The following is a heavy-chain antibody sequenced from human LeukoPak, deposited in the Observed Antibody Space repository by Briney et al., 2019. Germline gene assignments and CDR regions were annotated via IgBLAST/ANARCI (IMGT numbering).Heavy chain of an antibody. J-gene: IGHJ4*02. D-gene: IGHD3-10*01. Sequence: SETLSLTCTVSGGSISSGSYYWNWIRQPAGKGLEWIGRIYTSGSTNYNPSLKSRVTMSVDTSKNQFSLKLSSVTAADTAVYYCARGPYYFDYWGQGTLVTVSS. V-gene: IGHV4-61*02. CDR2: IYTSGST. CDR3: ARGPYYFDY. CDR1: GGSISSGSYY.